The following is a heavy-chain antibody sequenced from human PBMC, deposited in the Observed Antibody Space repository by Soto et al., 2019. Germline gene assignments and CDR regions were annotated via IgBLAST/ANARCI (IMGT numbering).Heavy chain of an antibody. D-gene: IGHD2-8*01. CDR1: GGSISSYY. Sequence: SETLSLTCTVSGGSISSYYWSWIRQPPGKGLEWIGYIYYSGSTNYNPSLKSRVTISVDTFKNQFSLKLSSVTAADTAVYYCARDIMGTNYYYYGMDVWGQGTTVTVSS. J-gene: IGHJ6*02. V-gene: IGHV4-59*01. CDR3: ARDIMGTNYYYYGMDV. CDR2: IYYSGST.